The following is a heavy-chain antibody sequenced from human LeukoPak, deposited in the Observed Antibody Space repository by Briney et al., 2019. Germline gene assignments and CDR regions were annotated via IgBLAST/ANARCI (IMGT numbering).Heavy chain of an antibody. V-gene: IGHV3-53*01. CDR1: GLTVSSSY. CDR2: IYNDGST. J-gene: IGHJ4*02. Sequence: GGSLRLSCAASGLTVSSSYMSWVRQAPGKGLEWVSIIYNDGSTYYADSMRGRFTISRDNAKNSLYLQMHSLRAEDTAVYYCARDAIRPYCGGDCTYYFDYWGQGTLVTVSS. CDR3: ARDAIRPYCGGDCTYYFDY. D-gene: IGHD2-21*02.